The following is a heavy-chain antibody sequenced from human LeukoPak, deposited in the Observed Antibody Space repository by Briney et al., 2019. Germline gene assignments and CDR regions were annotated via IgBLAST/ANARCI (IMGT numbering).Heavy chain of an antibody. CDR2: INHSGST. CDR3: ASITIFGVVMHQDAFDI. CDR1: GGSFSGYY. J-gene: IGHJ3*02. V-gene: IGHV4-34*01. D-gene: IGHD3-3*01. Sequence: SETLSLTCAVYGGSFSGYYWSWIRQPPGKGLEWIGEINHSGSTNYNPSLKSRVTISVDTSKNQFSLKLSSVTAADTAVYYCASITIFGVVMHQDAFDIWGQGTMVTVSS.